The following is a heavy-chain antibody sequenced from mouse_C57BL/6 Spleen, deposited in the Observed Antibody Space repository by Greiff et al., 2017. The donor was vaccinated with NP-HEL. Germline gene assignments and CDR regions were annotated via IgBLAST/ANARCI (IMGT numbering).Heavy chain of an antibody. Sequence: DVMLVESGEGLVKPGGSLKLSCAASGFTFSSYAMSWVRQTPEKRLEWVAYISSGGDYIYYADTVKGRFTISRDNARNTLYLQMSSLKSEDTAMYYCTRSAYGSSYDWYFDVWGKGTTVTVSS. J-gene: IGHJ1*03. CDR1: GFTFSSYA. CDR2: ISSGGDYI. D-gene: IGHD1-1*01. CDR3: TRSAYGSSYDWYFDV. V-gene: IGHV5-9-1*02.